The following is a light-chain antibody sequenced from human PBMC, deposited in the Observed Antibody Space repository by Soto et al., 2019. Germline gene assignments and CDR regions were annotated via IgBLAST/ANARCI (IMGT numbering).Light chain of an antibody. J-gene: IGKJ1*01. Sequence: DIQMTQSPSTLSASVGDRVTITCRASHSVTSWLAWYQQKPGKAPKLLIYKASSLESGVPSRFSGSGSGTEFTLTISSLQPDVFATYYCQQYNSYSPPWTFGQGTKVEIK. V-gene: IGKV1-5*03. CDR3: QQYNSYSPPWT. CDR1: HSVTSW. CDR2: KAS.